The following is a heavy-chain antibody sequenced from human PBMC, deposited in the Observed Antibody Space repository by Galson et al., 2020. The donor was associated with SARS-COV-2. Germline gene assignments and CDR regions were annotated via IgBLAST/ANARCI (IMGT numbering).Heavy chain of an antibody. Sequence: SETLSLTCSVSGYSIRNYYYWGWIRQSPGKGMEWIGSIQKSGTSSYNPSLKSRVTLSLDTSKNQFFLKLTSVTAADTAIYYCARDRRDTIFGVSEFYYYHGMDVWGQGTTVTVSS. CDR3: ARDRRDTIFGVSEFYYYHGMDV. V-gene: IGHV4-38-2*02. J-gene: IGHJ6*02. CDR2: IQKSGTS. D-gene: IGHD3-3*01. CDR1: GYSIRNYYY.